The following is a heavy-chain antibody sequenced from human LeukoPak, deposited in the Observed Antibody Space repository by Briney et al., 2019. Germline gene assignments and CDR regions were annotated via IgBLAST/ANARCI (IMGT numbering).Heavy chain of an antibody. J-gene: IGHJ4*02. CDR1: GFTFSSYG. CDR2: ISYDGSNK. Sequence: PGGSLRLSCAASGFTFSSYGMHWVRQAPGKGLEWVAVISYDGSNKYYADSVKGRFTISRDNSKNTLYLQMNSLRAEDTAVYYCASYYYGSGRGVYWGQGTLVTVSS. CDR3: ASYYYGSGRGVY. V-gene: IGHV3-30*03. D-gene: IGHD3-10*01.